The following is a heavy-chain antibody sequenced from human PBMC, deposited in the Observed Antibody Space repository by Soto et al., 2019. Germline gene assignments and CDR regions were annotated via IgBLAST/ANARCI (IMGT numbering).Heavy chain of an antibody. D-gene: IGHD3-22*01. V-gene: IGHV1-3*01. CDR3: ARVFDSSGYWSPHDY. CDR1: GYTFTSYA. CDR2: INAGNGNT. Sequence: GASVKVSCKASGYTFTSYAMHWVRQAPGQRLEWMGWINAGNGNTKYSQKFQGRVTITRDTSASTAYMELSSLRSEDTAVYYCARVFDSSGYWSPHDYWGQGTLVTVSS. J-gene: IGHJ4*02.